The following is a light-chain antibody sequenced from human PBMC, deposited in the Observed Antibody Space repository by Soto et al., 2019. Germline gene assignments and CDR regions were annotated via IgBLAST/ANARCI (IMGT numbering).Light chain of an antibody. CDR2: AAS. CDR1: QDIRDD. Sequence: AIRVAQSPSSLSASVGDRVTITCRASQDIRDDLGWYQLKPGKAPKLLIYAASTLQSGVPSRFSGSGSGTEFTLTISSLQPEDFGTYYCFQDFNFPQTFGQGTKVEIK. V-gene: IGKV1-6*01. J-gene: IGKJ1*01. CDR3: FQDFNFPQT.